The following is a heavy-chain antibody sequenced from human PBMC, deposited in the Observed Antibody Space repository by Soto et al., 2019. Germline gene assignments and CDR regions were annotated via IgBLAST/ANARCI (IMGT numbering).Heavy chain of an antibody. D-gene: IGHD3-10*01. V-gene: IGHV4-30-2*01. Sequence: ASETLSLTCAVSGGSISGGGFSWSWIGQPPGKGLEWIGYILHTGGTQYNPSLKSRVSMSVDKSKNQFSLHLTSVTAADTAVYYCARLQFGEGFDYWGQGALVTVSS. J-gene: IGHJ4*02. CDR1: GGSISGGGFS. CDR2: ILHTGGT. CDR3: ARLQFGEGFDY.